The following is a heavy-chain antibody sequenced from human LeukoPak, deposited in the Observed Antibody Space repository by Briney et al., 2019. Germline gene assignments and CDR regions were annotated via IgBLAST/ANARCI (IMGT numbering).Heavy chain of an antibody. CDR2: ISSSSSYI. J-gene: IGHJ6*03. Sequence: GGSLRLSCAASGFTFSSYSMNWVRQAPGKGLEWVSSISSSSSYIYYADSVKGRFTISRDNAKNSLYLQMNSLRAEDTAVYYCAKDGNRDYDFWSGYRANYYYYMDVWGKGTTVTVSS. CDR3: AKDGNRDYDFWSGYRANYYYYMDV. CDR1: GFTFSSYS. V-gene: IGHV3-21*01. D-gene: IGHD3-3*01.